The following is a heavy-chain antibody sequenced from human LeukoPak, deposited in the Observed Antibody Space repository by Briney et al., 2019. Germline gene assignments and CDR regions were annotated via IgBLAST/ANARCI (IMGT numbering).Heavy chain of an antibody. V-gene: IGHV4-38-2*02. CDR2: IYHSGST. J-gene: IGHJ5*02. D-gene: IGHD2-15*01. Sequence: PSETLSLTCTVSGYSISSGYYWGWIRQPPGKGLEWIGSIYHSGSTYYNPSLKSRVTISVDTSKNQFSLKLSSVTAADTAVYYCVHESIRAGPQDIVVEVDKPTTGFDPWGQGTLVTVSS. CDR3: VHESIRAGPQDIVVEVDKPTTGFDP. CDR1: GYSISSGYY.